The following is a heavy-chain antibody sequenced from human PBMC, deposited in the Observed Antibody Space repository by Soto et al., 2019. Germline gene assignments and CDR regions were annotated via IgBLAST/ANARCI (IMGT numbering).Heavy chain of an antibody. Sequence: QVQLRESGPGLVKPSETLSLTCTISGGSINTYYWHWIRQSPGKGLQRIGYISYSGNTNYSPSLKSRVTISLDTSKNQFSLKLDSLSAADTAVYYCARLPVDYYFYMDVWGKGTTVTVSS. CDR2: ISYSGNT. CDR1: GGSINTYY. V-gene: IGHV4-59*08. CDR3: ARLPVDYYFYMDV. J-gene: IGHJ6*03.